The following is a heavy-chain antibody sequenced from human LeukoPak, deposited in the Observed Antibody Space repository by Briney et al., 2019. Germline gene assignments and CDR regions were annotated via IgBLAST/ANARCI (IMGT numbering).Heavy chain of an antibody. CDR2: ISYDGTNK. J-gene: IGHJ4*02. V-gene: IGHV3-30*18. CDR3: AKDRYVLRYFDWLPFGY. Sequence: PGGSLRLSCAASGFTFRSYGMHWVRQSAGTGLGWVAVISYDGTNKYYGDSVKGRFTISRDNTKNTLFLQMNSLRAEDTAVYYCAKDRYVLRYFDWLPFGYWGQGTLVTVSS. CDR1: GFTFRSYG. D-gene: IGHD3-9*01.